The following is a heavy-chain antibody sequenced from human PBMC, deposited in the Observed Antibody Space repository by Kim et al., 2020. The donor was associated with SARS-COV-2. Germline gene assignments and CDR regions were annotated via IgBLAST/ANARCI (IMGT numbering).Heavy chain of an antibody. CDR2: INTNTGNP. Sequence: ASVKVSCKASGYTFTSYAMNWVRQAPGQGLEWMGWINTNTGNPTYAQGFTGRFVFSLDTSVSTAYLQISSLKAEDTAVYYCARDEGSIHLNWFDPWGQGTLVTVSS. V-gene: IGHV7-4-1*02. D-gene: IGHD6-13*01. CDR1: GYTFTSYA. J-gene: IGHJ5*02. CDR3: ARDEGSIHLNWFDP.